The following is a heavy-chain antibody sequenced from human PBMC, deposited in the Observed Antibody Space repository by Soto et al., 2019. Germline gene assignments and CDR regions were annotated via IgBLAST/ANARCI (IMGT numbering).Heavy chain of an antibody. V-gene: IGHV3-11*06. CDR3: AREGTISGSYLDY. CDR2: ISSSSSYT. D-gene: IGHD1-26*01. J-gene: IGHJ4*02. CDR1: GFTFSYYY. Sequence: GGSLRLSCAASGFTFSYYYMSWIRQAPGKGLEWVSYISSSSSYTNYADSVKGRFTISRDNAKNSLYLQMNSLRAEDTAVYYCAREGTISGSYLDYWGQGTLVTVSS.